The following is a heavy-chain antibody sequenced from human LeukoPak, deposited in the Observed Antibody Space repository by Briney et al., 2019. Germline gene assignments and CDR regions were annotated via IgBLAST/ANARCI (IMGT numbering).Heavy chain of an antibody. J-gene: IGHJ3*02. Sequence: GGSLRLSCAASGFTFSSYSMNWVRQAPGKGLDWVSSISSSSSYIYYADSVKGRFTISRDNAKNSLYLQMNSLRAEDTAVYYCARDGLDTAMVTFAAFDIWGQGTMVTVSS. CDR1: GFTFSSYS. V-gene: IGHV3-21*01. D-gene: IGHD5-18*01. CDR3: ARDGLDTAMVTFAAFDI. CDR2: ISSSSSYI.